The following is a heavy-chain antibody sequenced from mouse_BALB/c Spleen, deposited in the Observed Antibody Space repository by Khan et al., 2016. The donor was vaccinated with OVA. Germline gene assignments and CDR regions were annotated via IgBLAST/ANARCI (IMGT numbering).Heavy chain of an antibody. CDR2: IWTGGIT. V-gene: IGHV2-9*02. J-gene: IGHJ3*01. D-gene: IGHD2-4*01. Sequence: QVQLKESGPGLVAPSQSLSITCTVSGFSLSNYGIHWVRQPPGKGLEWLGVIWTGGITNYNSALMSRLIINKDNSKSQVFLNMNRLQTDDTAIYYGARSYDYDVGGFAYWGQGTLVTVAA. CDR3: ARSYDYDVGGFAY. CDR1: GFSLSNYG.